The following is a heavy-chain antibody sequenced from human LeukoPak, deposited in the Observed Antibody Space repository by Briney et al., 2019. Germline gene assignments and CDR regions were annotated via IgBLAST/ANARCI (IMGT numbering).Heavy chain of an antibody. CDR3: TKAPLRSCTGAFCYPFDY. Sequence: GGPLRLSCAASGFTFTNYAMSWVRQTPGKGLEWVSATVGSGPDTYHADSVKGRFTVSRGNSRNTLYLQMNSLRVEDTAVYYCTKAPLRSCTGAFCYPFDYWGQGTLVTVSS. CDR1: GFTFTNYA. D-gene: IGHD2-8*02. V-gene: IGHV3-23*01. J-gene: IGHJ4*02. CDR2: TVGSGPDT.